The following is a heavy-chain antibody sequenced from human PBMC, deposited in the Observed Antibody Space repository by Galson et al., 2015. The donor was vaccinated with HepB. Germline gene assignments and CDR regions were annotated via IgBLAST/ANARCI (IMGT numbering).Heavy chain of an antibody. CDR2: TYYRAKWYN. V-gene: IGHV6-1*01. D-gene: IGHD2-15*01. CDR1: GDSVSSNSAA. Sequence: CAISGDSVSSNSAAWYRIRQSPSRGLEWLGRTYYRAKWYNDYAVSVRGRITINSDTSKNQFSLHLNLVTPEDTAVYYCARVAGTIYYYGMDVWGQGTTVTVSS. CDR3: ARVAGTIYYYGMDV. J-gene: IGHJ6*02.